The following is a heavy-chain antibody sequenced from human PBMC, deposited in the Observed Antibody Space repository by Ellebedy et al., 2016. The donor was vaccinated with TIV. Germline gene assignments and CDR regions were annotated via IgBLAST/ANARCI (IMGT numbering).Heavy chain of an antibody. V-gene: IGHV1-3*01. CDR3: ALNLETGTSWFDS. CDR1: GYTFTNYA. Sequence: AASVKVSCKASGYTFTNYAIHWVRQAPGHRLEWMGWINAANGNTKYSQKFQGRVTITRDTSASTAYMELSSLRSEDTAVYFCALNLETGTSWFDSWGQGTLVTVSS. CDR2: INAANGNT. D-gene: IGHD1-7*01. J-gene: IGHJ5*01.